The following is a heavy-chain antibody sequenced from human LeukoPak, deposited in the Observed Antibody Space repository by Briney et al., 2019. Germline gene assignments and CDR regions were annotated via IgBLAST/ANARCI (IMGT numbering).Heavy chain of an antibody. J-gene: IGHJ4*02. CDR2: IFGGGGT. Sequence: PGGSLRLSCAASGFTVSSNYMNWVRQAPGKGLEWVSVIFGGGGTYYADSVKGRFTISRDNSKNTLYLQMNSLRADDTAVYYCAKAVGEVYYSDFWGQGTLVTVSS. CDR3: AKAVGEVYYSDF. D-gene: IGHD2-15*01. V-gene: IGHV3-66*01. CDR1: GFTVSSNY.